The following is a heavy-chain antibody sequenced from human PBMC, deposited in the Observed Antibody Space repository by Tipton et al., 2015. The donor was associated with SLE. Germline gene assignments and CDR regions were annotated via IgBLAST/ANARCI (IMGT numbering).Heavy chain of an antibody. D-gene: IGHD3-22*01. CDR1: GFTFSDYY. V-gene: IGHV3-11*01. Sequence: SLRLSCAASGFTFSDYYMSWIRQAPGKGLEWVSYISSSGSTIYYADSVKGRFTISRDNAKNSLYLQMNSLRAEDTAVYYCARDEEYDSSGYSGIDYWGQGTLVTVSS. CDR3: ARDEEYDSSGYSGIDY. J-gene: IGHJ4*02. CDR2: ISSSGSTI.